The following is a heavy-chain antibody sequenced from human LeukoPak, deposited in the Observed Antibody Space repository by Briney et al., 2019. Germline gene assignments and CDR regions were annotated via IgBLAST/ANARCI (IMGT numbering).Heavy chain of an antibody. CDR2: IYYNWST. CDR1: GGSISYYY. Sequence: SETLSLTCTFPGGSISYYYWSWNRQSPGKGLEWIGYIYYNWSTNYNPSLKSRITISVDMSKNQFSLKVTSVTAADTAIYYCARKGGHFDYWGQGTLVTVSS. J-gene: IGHJ4*02. D-gene: IGHD2-15*01. V-gene: IGHV4-59*01. CDR3: ARKGGHFDY.